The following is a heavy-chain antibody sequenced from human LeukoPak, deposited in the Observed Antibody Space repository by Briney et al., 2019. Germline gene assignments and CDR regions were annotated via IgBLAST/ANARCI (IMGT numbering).Heavy chain of an antibody. CDR1: GSTVKIYE. CDR3: ARELVGATRDY. D-gene: IGHD1-26*01. V-gene: IGHV3-48*03. J-gene: IGHJ4*02. CDR2: ISSGGSTI. Sequence: GGSRRLSCEASGSTVKIYEMNWVRQPPGKGRDWVSYISSGGSTIYYADSVKGRFTISRDNAKNSLYLQMNSLRAEDTAVYYCARELVGATRDYWGQGTLVTVSS.